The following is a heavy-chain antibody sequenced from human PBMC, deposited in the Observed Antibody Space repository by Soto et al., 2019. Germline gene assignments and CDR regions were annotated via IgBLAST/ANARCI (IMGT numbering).Heavy chain of an antibody. J-gene: IGHJ4*02. CDR1: GGSISDGGYY. CDR3: ASLGYYYGSGRYEG. Sequence: SETLCLTCTVSGGSISDGGYYWSLISQHPGKGLEWIGYIYYSGSTYYNPSLKSRVTISVDTSKNQFSLKLSSVTAADTAVYYCASLGYYYGSGRYEGWGQGTLVTVSS. D-gene: IGHD3-10*01. CDR2: IYYSGST. V-gene: IGHV4-31*03.